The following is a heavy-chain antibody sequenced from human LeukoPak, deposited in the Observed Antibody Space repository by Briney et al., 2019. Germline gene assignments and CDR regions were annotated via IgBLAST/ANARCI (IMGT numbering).Heavy chain of an antibody. J-gene: IGHJ5*02. CDR3: ATGGSMAHEGIYP. D-gene: IGHD2/OR15-2a*01. V-gene: IGHV3-23*01. CDR1: GFTFSTNA. CDR2: IYGSGGSK. Sequence: PGGSLRLSCVASGFTFSTNAMSLVRQAPGKGLEWVSSIYGSGGSKYYADSMKGRFTISRDNSKNTLYLQMKSLRVDDTAIYYCATGGSMAHEGIYPWGQGTLVTVSS.